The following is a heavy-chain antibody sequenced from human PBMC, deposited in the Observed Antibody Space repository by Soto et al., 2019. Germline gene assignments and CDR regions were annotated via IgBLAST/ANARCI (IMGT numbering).Heavy chain of an antibody. V-gene: IGHV3-66*01. J-gene: IGHJ3*02. Sequence: GGSLRLSCAASGFTVSSNYMSWVRQAPGKGLEWVSVIYSGGSTYYADSVKGRFTISRDNSKNTLYLQMNSLRAEDTAVYYCAGLGWLRVADAFDIWGQGTMVTVSS. CDR3: AGLGWLRVADAFDI. D-gene: IGHD5-12*01. CDR1: GFTVSSNY. CDR2: IYSGGST.